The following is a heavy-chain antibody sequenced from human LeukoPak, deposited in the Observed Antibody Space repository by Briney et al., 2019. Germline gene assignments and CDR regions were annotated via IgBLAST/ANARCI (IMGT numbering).Heavy chain of an antibody. CDR1: GRPISSGSYY. CDR2: IYTSGST. Sequence: SETLPLPCTVSGRPISSGSYYWSSIPQPAGKGLEWIGRIYTSGSTNYNPSLKSRVTISVDTSKNQFSLKLSSVTAADTAVYYCASASTTHYYYYYGMDVWGQGTTVTASS. J-gene: IGHJ6*02. CDR3: ASASTTHYYYYYGMDV. V-gene: IGHV4-61*02. D-gene: IGHD1-1*01.